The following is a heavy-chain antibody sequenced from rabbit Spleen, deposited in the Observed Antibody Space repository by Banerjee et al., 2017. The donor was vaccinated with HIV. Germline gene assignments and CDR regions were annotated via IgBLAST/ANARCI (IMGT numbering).Heavy chain of an antibody. D-gene: IGHD1-1*01. J-gene: IGHJ6*01. V-gene: IGHV1S40*01. CDR1: GFSFNNNHY. Sequence: QSLEESGGDLVKPGASLTLTCTASGFSFNNNHYMCWVRRAPGKGLEWIACINAITGKAVYASWAKGRFTFSKTSSTTVTLQMTSLTAADTATYFCARDTSSSFSSYGMDLWGPGTLVTVS. CDR2: INAITGKA. CDR3: ARDTSSSFSSYGMDL.